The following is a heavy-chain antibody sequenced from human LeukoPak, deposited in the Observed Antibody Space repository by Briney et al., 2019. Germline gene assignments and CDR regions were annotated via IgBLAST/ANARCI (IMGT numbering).Heavy chain of an antibody. CDR1: GFTFSSYW. J-gene: IGHJ1*01. CDR2: VSGGGETT. CDR3: ARSTTSYCSSTSGYH. V-gene: IGHV3-23*01. Sequence: PGGSLRLSCAGSGFTFSSYWMSWVGQAPGKGLEWVSAVSGGGETTYYADSVKGRFTIFRDNSKNTLYLQMNSLRAEDTAVYYCARSTTSYCSSTSGYHWGQGTLFTVSS. D-gene: IGHD2-2*01.